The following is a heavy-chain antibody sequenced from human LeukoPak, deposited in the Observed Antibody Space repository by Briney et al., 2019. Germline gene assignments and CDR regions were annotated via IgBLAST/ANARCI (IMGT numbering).Heavy chain of an antibody. CDR3: ARPISAAVQDAFDI. J-gene: IGHJ3*02. V-gene: IGHV5-10-1*01. D-gene: IGHD1-1*01. CDR2: IDPSDSYT. Sequence: GESLKISCKGSGYSFTDYWIYWVRQMPGKGLEWMGRIDPSDSYTTYSPSFQGRVTISADTSISTAYLQCCSLKASDTAIYYCARPISAAVQDAFDIWGQGTMVTVSS. CDR1: GYSFTDYW.